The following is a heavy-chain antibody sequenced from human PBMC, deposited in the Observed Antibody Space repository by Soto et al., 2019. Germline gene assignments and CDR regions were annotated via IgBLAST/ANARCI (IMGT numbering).Heavy chain of an antibody. CDR3: ASRTYCGGDCYSVWYFDL. D-gene: IGHD2-21*01. CDR2: IYYSGST. V-gene: IGHV4-39*01. J-gene: IGHJ2*01. Sequence: QLQLQESGPGLVKPSETLSLTCTVSGGSISSSSYYWGWIRQPPGKGLEWIGSIYYSGSTYYNPSLKSRVTISVDTSKNQFSLKLGSVTAADSAVYYCASRTYCGGDCYSVWYFDLWGRGTLVTVSS. CDR1: GGSISSSSYY.